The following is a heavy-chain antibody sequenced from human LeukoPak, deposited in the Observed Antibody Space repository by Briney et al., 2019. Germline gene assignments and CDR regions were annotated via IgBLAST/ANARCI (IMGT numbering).Heavy chain of an antibody. D-gene: IGHD3-22*01. Sequence: SVKVSCKASGGTFSSYTISWVRQARGQGLEWMGRIIPILGIANYAQKFQGRVTITTDESTSTAYMELSSLRSEDTAVYYCAGTYYYDSRGSYRAFDIWGKGTMVTVSS. V-gene: IGHV1-69*02. CDR1: GGTFSSYT. CDR3: AGTYYYDSRGSYRAFDI. J-gene: IGHJ3*02. CDR2: IIPILGIA.